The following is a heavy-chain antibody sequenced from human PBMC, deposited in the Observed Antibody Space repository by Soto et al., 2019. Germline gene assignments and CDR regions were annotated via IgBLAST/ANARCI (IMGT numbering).Heavy chain of an antibody. D-gene: IGHD2-2*01. J-gene: IGHJ6*02. V-gene: IGHV1-69*13. CDR1: GGTFSRYS. CDR3: AREDRDRETGLVPAAIDGMDV. CDR2: IIPIFGIA. Sequence: ASVKVSCKASGGTFSRYSITWVRQAPGHGLEWIGRIIPIFGIASYAQKFQGRVTITADESTSTAYKKQSSLRSDDTAVYYCAREDRDRETGLVPAAIDGMDVWGQGTTVTVSS.